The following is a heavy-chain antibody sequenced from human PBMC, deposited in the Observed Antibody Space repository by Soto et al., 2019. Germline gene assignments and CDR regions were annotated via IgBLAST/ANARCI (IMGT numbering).Heavy chain of an antibody. CDR1: GFTFSNYA. CDR3: AKVPVGATGRFDY. D-gene: IGHD1-26*01. J-gene: IGHJ4*02. CDR2: ISGSGGST. Sequence: GGSLRLSCAGSGFTFSNYAMSWVRQAPGKGLAWVSAISGSGGSTYYADSVKGRFTISRDNSKNTLYLQMNSLRAEDTALYYCAKVPVGATGRFDYWGQGTLVTVST. V-gene: IGHV3-23*01.